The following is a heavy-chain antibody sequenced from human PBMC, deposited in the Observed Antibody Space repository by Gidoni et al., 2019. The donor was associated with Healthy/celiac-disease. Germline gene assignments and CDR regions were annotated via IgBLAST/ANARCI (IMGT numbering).Heavy chain of an antibody. J-gene: IGHJ4*02. D-gene: IGHD5-12*01. CDR3: AKAGRDGYNSFYFDY. CDR1: GFTFSSYA. Sequence: EVQLLESGGGLVQPGGSLRLSCAASGFTFSSYAMSWVRRAPGKGLEWVSAISGSGGSTYYADSVKGRFTISRDNSKNTLYLQMNSLRAEDTAVYYCAKAGRDGYNSFYFDYWGQGTLVTVSS. CDR2: ISGSGGST. V-gene: IGHV3-23*01.